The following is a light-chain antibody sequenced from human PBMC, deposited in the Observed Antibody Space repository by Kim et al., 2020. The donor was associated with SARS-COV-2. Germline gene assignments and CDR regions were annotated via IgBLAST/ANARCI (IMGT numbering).Light chain of an antibody. Sequence: QLVLTQSPSASASLGASVKLTCTLSSGHSNYAIAWHQQQPGKGPRYLMKVNSDGSHTKGDGIPHRFSGSSSGAERYLTISSLQSEDETDYYCQTWASGWVFGGGTKLTVL. CDR3: QTWASGWV. J-gene: IGLJ3*02. V-gene: IGLV4-69*02. CDR1: SGHSNYA. CDR2: VNSDGSH.